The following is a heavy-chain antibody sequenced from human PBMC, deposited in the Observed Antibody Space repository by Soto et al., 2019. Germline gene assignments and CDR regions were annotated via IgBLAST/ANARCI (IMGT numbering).Heavy chain of an antibody. CDR1: GFAFSNYA. D-gene: IGHD6-13*01. CDR3: AKEESITAALDY. J-gene: IGHJ4*02. Sequence: EVQLLESGGGLVQPGGSLRLSCAASGFAFSNYAMNWVRQAPGKGLEWVSGITGSGSATFYADSVKGRLAISRDNSKNTLYLQMNSLRAEDMAVYFCAKEESITAALDYWGRGTLVTVSS. V-gene: IGHV3-23*01. CDR2: ITGSGSAT.